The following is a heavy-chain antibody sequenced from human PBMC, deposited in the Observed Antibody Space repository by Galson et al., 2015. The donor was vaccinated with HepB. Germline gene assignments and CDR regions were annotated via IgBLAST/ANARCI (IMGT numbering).Heavy chain of an antibody. CDR3: TRHDMIKLGAAHYYYDGMDV. D-gene: IGHD3-16*01. Sequence: SLRLSCAASGFTFSDSAIHWVRQASGKGLEWVGRIRSKTNNYATAYAASVKGRFTISRDDSKNTAYLQMNSLKTEDTAVYYCTRHDMIKLGAAHYYYDGMDVWGQGTTVTVSS. CDR1: GFTFSDSA. J-gene: IGHJ6*02. CDR2: IRSKTNNYAT. V-gene: IGHV3-73*01.